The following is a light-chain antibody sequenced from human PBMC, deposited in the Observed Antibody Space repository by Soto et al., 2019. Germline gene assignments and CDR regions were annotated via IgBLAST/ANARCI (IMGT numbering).Light chain of an antibody. Sequence: QSVLTQPASVSGSPGQSITISCTGTSSDVGSYNLVSWYQQRPGKAPKLMIYEGSKRPSGVSNRFSGSKSGNTASLTISGLQAEDEADYYCCSYAGSSTLDFGTGTKVTVL. V-gene: IGLV2-23*01. CDR3: CSYAGSSTLD. CDR1: SSDVGSYNL. J-gene: IGLJ1*01. CDR2: EGS.